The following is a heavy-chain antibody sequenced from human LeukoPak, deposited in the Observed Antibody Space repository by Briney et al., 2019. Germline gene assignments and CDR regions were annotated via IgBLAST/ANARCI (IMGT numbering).Heavy chain of an antibody. CDR2: IYYSGST. CDR1: GDSISSSSYY. J-gene: IGHJ4*02. CDR3: ARGSADY. V-gene: IGHV4-39*07. Sequence: SKTLSLTCTVSGDSISSSSYYWGWIRQPPGKGLEWIGSIYYSGSTYYNPSLKSRVTISVDTSKNQFSLKLSSVTAADTAVYYCARGSADYWGQGILVTVSS.